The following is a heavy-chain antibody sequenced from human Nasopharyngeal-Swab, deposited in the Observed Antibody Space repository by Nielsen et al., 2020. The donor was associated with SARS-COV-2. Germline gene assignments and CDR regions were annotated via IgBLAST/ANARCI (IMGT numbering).Heavy chain of an antibody. CDR3: ARESGSSQYSAYYMDV. Sequence: SVKVSCKPSGGTFNSYAFSWVRQAPGQGLEWMGRIIPVFGTTNYAQDFQGRVTITADKSTATAYMQLSSLRPEDTAVYYCARESGSSQYSAYYMDVWGKGTAVTVSS. D-gene: IGHD2-15*01. CDR1: GGTFNSYA. V-gene: IGHV1-69*06. J-gene: IGHJ6*03. CDR2: IIPVFGTT.